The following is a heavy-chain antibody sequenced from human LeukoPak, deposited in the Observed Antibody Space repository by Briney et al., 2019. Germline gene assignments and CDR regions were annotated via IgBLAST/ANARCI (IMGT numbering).Heavy chain of an antibody. CDR2: IRYDGSNK. Sequence: PGGSLRLSCAASGFTFSSYGMHWVRQAPGKGLEWVAFIRYDGSNKYYADSVKGRFTISRDNSKNTLYLQMNSLRAEDTAVYYCAKDFGAARPRTYYYYYMDVWGKGTTVTVSS. V-gene: IGHV3-30*02. CDR1: GFTFSSYG. D-gene: IGHD6-6*01. CDR3: AKDFGAARPRTYYYYYMDV. J-gene: IGHJ6*03.